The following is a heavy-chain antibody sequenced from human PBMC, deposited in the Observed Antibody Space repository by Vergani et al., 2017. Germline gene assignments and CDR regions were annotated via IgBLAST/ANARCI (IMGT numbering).Heavy chain of an antibody. CDR1: GYSISSGYY. V-gene: IGHV4-38-2*02. CDR3: ARDPGHWGGSYTY. D-gene: IGHD1-26*01. J-gene: IGHJ4*02. Sequence: QVQLQESGPGLVKPSETLSLTCTVSGYSISSGYYWGWIRQPPGKGLEWIGSIYHSGSTYYNPSLKSRVTISVDTSKNRFSLKLSSVTAAETAVYYCARDPGHWGGSYTYWGQGTLVTVSS. CDR2: IYHSGST.